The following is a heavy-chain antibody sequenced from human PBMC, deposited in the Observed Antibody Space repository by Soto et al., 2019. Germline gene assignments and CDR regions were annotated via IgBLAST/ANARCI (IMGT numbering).Heavy chain of an antibody. CDR2: INAGNGNT. Sequence: VASVKVSCKASGYTFTSYAMHWVRQAPGQRLEWMGWINAGNGNTKYSQKFQGRVTITRDTSASTAYMELSSLRSEDTAVYYCARGPDGSGSYSYYYYGMDVWGQGTTVTVSS. CDR1: GYTFTSYA. J-gene: IGHJ6*02. V-gene: IGHV1-3*01. D-gene: IGHD3-10*01. CDR3: ARGPDGSGSYSYYYYGMDV.